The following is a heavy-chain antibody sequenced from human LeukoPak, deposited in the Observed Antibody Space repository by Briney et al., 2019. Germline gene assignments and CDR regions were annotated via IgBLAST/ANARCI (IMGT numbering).Heavy chain of an antibody. V-gene: IGHV4-31*03. CDR1: GVSISSGGYY. CDR2: IYYSGST. J-gene: IGHJ4*02. CDR3: ARGHRYDILTGYPFDY. Sequence: PSETLSLTCTVSGVSISSGGYYWSWIRQHPGKGLEWIGYIYYSGSTYYNPSLKSRVTISVDTSKNQFSLKLSSVTAADTAVYYCARGHRYDILTGYPFDYWGQGTLVTVSS. D-gene: IGHD3-9*01.